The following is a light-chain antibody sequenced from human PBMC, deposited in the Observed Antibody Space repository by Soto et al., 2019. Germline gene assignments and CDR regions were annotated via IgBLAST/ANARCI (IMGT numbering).Light chain of an antibody. CDR2: QAS. J-gene: IGKJ1*01. CDR3: QQYNTYWT. CDR1: QSISNW. V-gene: IGKV1-5*03. Sequence: DIQMTQSPSTLSASVGDRVTITCRASQSISNWLAWYQQKPGKAPRLLIYQASTLEIGVPSRFSGSGSGTEFILTISRLQPDDFATYDCQQYNTYWTFGQGTEVEIK.